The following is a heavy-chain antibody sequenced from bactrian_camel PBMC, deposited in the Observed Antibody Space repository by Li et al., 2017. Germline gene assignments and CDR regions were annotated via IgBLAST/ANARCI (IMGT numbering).Heavy chain of an antibody. D-gene: IGHD7*01. CDR2: IWPGDTRK. Sequence: HVQLVESGGGSVQTGESLRLSCAGSGYRYSTATMAWFRQAPGKEREGVAAIWPGDTRKYYDDSVKGRFTISQDGPKDTFNLRMSALKPEDTAMYFCAAGRNWNLRAWASPLTYNNWGQGTQVTVS. CDR1: GYRYSTAT. CDR3: AAGRNWNLRAWASPLTYNN. J-gene: IGHJ4*01. V-gene: IGHV3S54*01.